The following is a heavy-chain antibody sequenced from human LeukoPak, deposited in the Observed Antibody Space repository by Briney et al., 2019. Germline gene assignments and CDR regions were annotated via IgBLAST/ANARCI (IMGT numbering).Heavy chain of an antibody. D-gene: IGHD3-22*01. CDR2: LSGSGGST. J-gene: IGHJ4*02. V-gene: IGHV3-23*01. CDR1: GFTFSSYA. CDR3: AREGPHYYDSSGLDY. Sequence: GGSLRLSCAASGFTFSSYAMSWVRQAPGNGLEWVSALSGSGGSTYYADSVKGRFTISRDNSKNTLYLQMNSLRAEDTAVYYCAREGPHYYDSSGLDYWGQGTLVTVSS.